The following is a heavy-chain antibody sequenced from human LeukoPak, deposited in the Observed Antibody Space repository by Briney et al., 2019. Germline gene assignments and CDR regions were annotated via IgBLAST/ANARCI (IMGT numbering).Heavy chain of an antibody. J-gene: IGHJ4*02. CDR2: IKQDGSEK. Sequence: GGSLRLSCVASGFTFSSYWMSWVRQAPGKELEWVANIKQDGSEKYYVDSVKGRFTISRDNAKKSLYLQINSLRAEDTAVYYCATKSGNYYNYWGQGTLVTVSS. V-gene: IGHV3-7*03. CDR3: ATKSGNYYNY. CDR1: GFTFSSYW. D-gene: IGHD1-26*01.